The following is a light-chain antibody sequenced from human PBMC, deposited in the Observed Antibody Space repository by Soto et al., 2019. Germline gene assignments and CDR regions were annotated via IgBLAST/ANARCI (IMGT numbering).Light chain of an antibody. CDR2: GAS. Sequence: EIVLTQSPGTLSLSPGERATLSCRASQSVSSSYLAWYQQKPGQAPRLLIYGASSRATGIPDRFSGSGSGTEFTLTISSLQSEDFAVYYCQQYSNWPPVTFGGGTKVDIK. CDR3: QQYSNWPPVT. CDR1: QSVSSSY. V-gene: IGKV3-20*01. J-gene: IGKJ4*01.